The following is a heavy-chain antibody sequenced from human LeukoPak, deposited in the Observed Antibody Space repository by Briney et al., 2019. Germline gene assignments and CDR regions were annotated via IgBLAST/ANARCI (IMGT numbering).Heavy chain of an antibody. V-gene: IGHV3-30-3*01. CDR1: GFTFSSYA. CDR3: ARDLFPPPYIVVVPASLLDYYGMDV. J-gene: IGHJ6*02. CDR2: ISYDGSNK. Sequence: PGGSLRLSCAASGFTFSSYAMHWVRQAPGKGLEWVAVISYDGSNKYYADSVKGRFTISRDNSKNTLYLQMNSLRAEDTAVYYCARDLFPPPYIVVVPASLLDYYGMDVWGQGTTVTVSS. D-gene: IGHD2-2*01.